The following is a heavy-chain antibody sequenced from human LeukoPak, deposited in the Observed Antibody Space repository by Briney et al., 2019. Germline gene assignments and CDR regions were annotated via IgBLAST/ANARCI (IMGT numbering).Heavy chain of an antibody. CDR1: GGSISSSSYY. CDR2: IYYSVTS. Sequence: SETLTLTCSVSGGSISSSSYYWGWIPQPPGEGLVWIGSIYYSVTSYYNPSLQHLLTIFVDTTKNQISLQLSSVTAADTAVYYCARDSRRNRNYGGFDYWGQRTLVGVSS. V-gene: IGHV4-39*07. D-gene: IGHD4-23*01. CDR3: ARDSRRNRNYGGFDY. J-gene: IGHJ4*02.